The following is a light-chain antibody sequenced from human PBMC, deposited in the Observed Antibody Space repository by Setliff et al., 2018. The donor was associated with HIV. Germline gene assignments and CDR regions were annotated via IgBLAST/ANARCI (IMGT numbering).Light chain of an antibody. Sequence: LTQPASVSGSPGQSITISCTGTSSDVGSYNLVSWYQQHPGKAPKLMIYEVSKRPSGVSNRFSGSKSGNTASLTISGLQAEDEADYYCCSYTGGSTYVFGTGTKVTVL. CDR2: EVS. CDR3: CSYTGGSTYV. J-gene: IGLJ1*01. V-gene: IGLV2-23*02. CDR1: SSDVGSYNL.